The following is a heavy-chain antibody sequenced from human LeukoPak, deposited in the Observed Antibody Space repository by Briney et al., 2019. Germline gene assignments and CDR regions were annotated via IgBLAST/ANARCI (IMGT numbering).Heavy chain of an antibody. CDR3: ARPYLRGTVVNNWFDP. J-gene: IGHJ5*02. V-gene: IGHV4-39*01. CDR2: IYYSGST. D-gene: IGHD4-23*01. CDR1: GGSISSSYY. Sequence: SETLSLTCTVSGGSISSSYYWGWIRQPPGKGLEWIGSIYYSGSTYYNPSLKSRVTISVDTSKNQFSLKLSSVTAADTAVYYCARPYLRGTVVNNWFDPWGQGTLVTVSS.